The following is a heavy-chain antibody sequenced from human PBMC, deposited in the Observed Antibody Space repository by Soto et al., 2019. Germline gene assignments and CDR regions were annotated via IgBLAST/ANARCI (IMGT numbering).Heavy chain of an antibody. J-gene: IGHJ5*02. CDR1: GYTFTSYG. V-gene: IGHV1-18*01. D-gene: IGHD6-6*01. CDR3: ARWIIWSSSGHWFAP. CDR2: ISAYNGNT. Sequence: GASVKVSCKASGYTFTSYGISWVRQAPGQGLEWMGWISAYNGNTNYAQKLQGRVTMTTDTSTSTAYMELRSLRSDDTAVYYCARWIIWSSSGHWFAPWGQGTLVTVSS.